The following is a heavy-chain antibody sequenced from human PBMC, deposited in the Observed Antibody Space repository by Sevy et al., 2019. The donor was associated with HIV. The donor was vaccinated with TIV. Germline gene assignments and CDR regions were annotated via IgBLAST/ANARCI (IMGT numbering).Heavy chain of an antibody. V-gene: IGHV1-46*01. Sequence: ASVKVSCTASGYTFTDYYIRWVRQAPGQGLECMGIINPNGGGTNYAQSFQGRVTMTRDTSTSTVYMELSSLRSEDSAVYYCARVDSCGGDSYYFDYWGQGTLVTVSS. D-gene: IGHD2-21*02. CDR3: ARVDSCGGDSYYFDY. CDR2: INPNGGGT. J-gene: IGHJ4*02. CDR1: GYTFTDYY.